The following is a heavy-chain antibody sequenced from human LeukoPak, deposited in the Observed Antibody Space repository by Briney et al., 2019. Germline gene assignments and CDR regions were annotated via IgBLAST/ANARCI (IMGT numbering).Heavy chain of an antibody. Sequence: SQTLSLTCTVSGGSISSGSYYWSWIRQPAGKGLEWIGRIYISGSTNYNPSLKSRVTISVDTSKNQFSLKLSSVAAADTAVYYCVRTRYDLWSDYLGYYFDYWGQGTLVTVSS. V-gene: IGHV4-61*02. J-gene: IGHJ4*02. D-gene: IGHD3-3*01. CDR2: IYISGST. CDR3: VRTRYDLWSDYLGYYFDY. CDR1: GGSISSGSYY.